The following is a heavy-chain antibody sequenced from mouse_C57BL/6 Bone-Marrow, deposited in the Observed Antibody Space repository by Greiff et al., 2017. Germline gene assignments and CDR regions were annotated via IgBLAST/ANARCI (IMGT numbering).Heavy chain of an antibody. V-gene: IGHV7-3*01. J-gene: IGHJ3*01. D-gene: IGHD1-1*01. Sequence: EVKLLESGGGLVQPGGSLSLSCAASGFTFTDYYMSWVRQPPGKALEWLGCIRNKANGYTTEYSASVKGRFTISRDKSQSILYLQMNALRAEDSATYYCARSPYYYGSMWFAYWGQGTLVTVSA. CDR1: GFTFTDYY. CDR3: ARSPYYYGSMWFAY. CDR2: IRNKANGYTT.